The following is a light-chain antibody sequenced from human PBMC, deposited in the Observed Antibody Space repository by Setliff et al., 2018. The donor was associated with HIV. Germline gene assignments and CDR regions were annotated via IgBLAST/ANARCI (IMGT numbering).Light chain of an antibody. Sequence: SYELTQPSSVSVSPGQTARITCSGDVLAKKYARWFQQKPGQAPVLVIYKDSERPSGIPERFSGSSSGTTVTLTISGAQFEDEADYYCYSAADNNLRVFGGGTQLTVL. J-gene: IGLJ2*01. CDR1: VLAKKY. CDR2: KDS. CDR3: YSAADNNLRV. V-gene: IGLV3-27*01.